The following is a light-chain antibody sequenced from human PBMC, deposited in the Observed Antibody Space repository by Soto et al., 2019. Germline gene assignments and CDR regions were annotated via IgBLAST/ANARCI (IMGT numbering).Light chain of an antibody. Sequence: DVQMTQSPSSLSASVGDRVTITCRSSQSISNYLNWYQQNPGKPPRVLIYGATNVQSGVPSRFSGSGSGTEFTLTISSLQSEDFAVYHCQQYNNWPRTFGQGTKLEIK. CDR2: GAT. V-gene: IGKV1-39*01. CDR1: QSISNY. J-gene: IGKJ2*01. CDR3: QQYNNWPRT.